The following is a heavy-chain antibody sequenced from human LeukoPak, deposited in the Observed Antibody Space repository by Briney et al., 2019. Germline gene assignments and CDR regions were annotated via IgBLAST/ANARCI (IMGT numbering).Heavy chain of an antibody. Sequence: GGSLRLSCAASGFTFSSYSMNWVRQAPGKGLEWVSSISSSSSYIYYADSVKGRFTISRGNAKNSLYLQMNSLRAEDTAVYYCARVPASFYGMDVWGQGTTVTVSS. J-gene: IGHJ6*02. D-gene: IGHD2-2*01. CDR1: GFTFSSYS. CDR3: ARVPASFYGMDV. CDR2: ISSSSSYI. V-gene: IGHV3-21*01.